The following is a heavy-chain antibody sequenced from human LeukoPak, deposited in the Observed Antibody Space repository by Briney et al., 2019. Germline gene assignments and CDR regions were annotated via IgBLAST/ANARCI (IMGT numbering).Heavy chain of an antibody. CDR3: ARRLRAVAVNAFDI. V-gene: IGHV4-39*01. D-gene: IGHD6-19*01. CDR2: IYYSGST. Sequence: SETLSLTCTVSGGSISSSSHYWGWIRQPPGKGLEWIGSIYYSGSTYYNPSLKSRVTISVDTSKNQFSLKLSSVTAADTAVYYCARRLRAVAVNAFDIWGQGTMVTVSS. CDR1: GGSISSSSHY. J-gene: IGHJ3*02.